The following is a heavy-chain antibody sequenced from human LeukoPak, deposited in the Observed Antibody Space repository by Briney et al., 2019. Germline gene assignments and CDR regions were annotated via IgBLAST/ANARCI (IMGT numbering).Heavy chain of an antibody. CDR1: GFTVSSNY. CDR2: IYSGGST. CDR3: ARGGVGSSTSCYTCRAFDI. D-gene: IGHD2-2*02. J-gene: IGHJ3*02. V-gene: IGHV3-53*01. Sequence: GGSLRLSCAASGFTVSSNYMSWVRQAPGTGLEWVSVIYSGGSTYYADSVKGRFTISRDNSKNSLYLQMNSLRAEDTAVYYCARGGVGSSTSCYTCRAFDIWGQGTMVTVSS.